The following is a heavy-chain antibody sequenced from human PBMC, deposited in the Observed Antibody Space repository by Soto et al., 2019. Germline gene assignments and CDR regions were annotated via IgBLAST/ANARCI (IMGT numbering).Heavy chain of an antibody. D-gene: IGHD6-19*01. CDR3: ASRGHIAVAGTYDCDY. Sequence: QVQLQESGPGLVKPSGTLSLTCAVSGVSISSSNWWSWVRQPPGKGLEWIGEIYRSGRASYNPSLKSRVTISVDKPKTQFSLKLSSLTAADTAVYYCASRGHIAVAGTYDCDYWGQGALVTVSS. CDR2: IYRSGRA. J-gene: IGHJ4*02. CDR1: GVSISSSNW. V-gene: IGHV4-4*02.